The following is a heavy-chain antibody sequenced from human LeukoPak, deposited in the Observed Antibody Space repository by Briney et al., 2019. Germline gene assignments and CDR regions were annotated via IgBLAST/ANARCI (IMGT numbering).Heavy chain of an antibody. CDR1: GVYNSIYF. CDR2: MHHRVHP. Sequence: SETLSLIHSLRGVYNSIYFGLWIGQPRRRGLACIGYMHHRVHPNHNPSLKSRIPISGDTSKKQFSLKLTSVAAADTAIYYCAATIKRDYGDKNLDYWGQGTLVSVSS. V-gene: IGHV4-59*01. J-gene: IGHJ4*02. D-gene: IGHD4/OR15-4a*01. CDR3: AATIKRDYGDKNLDY.